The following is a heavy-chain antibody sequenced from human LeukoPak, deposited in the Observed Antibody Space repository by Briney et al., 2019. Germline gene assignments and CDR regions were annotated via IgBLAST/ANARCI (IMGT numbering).Heavy chain of an antibody. V-gene: IGHV3-64*05. D-gene: IGHD6-13*01. CDR3: VKDTLPKGYSTRWYYAFDI. CDR2: ISSSGDRT. Sequence: GGSLRLSCSASGFTFNTYPMHWVRQAPGKGLECVSAISSSGDRTYYADSVKGRFTISRDNSKNTLYFLMSSLRTEDTAVYYCVKDTLPKGYSTRWYYAFDIWSQGTTVTVSP. CDR1: GFTFNTYP. J-gene: IGHJ3*02.